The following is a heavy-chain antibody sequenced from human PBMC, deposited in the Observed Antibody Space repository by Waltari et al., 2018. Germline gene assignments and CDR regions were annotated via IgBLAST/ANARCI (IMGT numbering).Heavy chain of an antibody. CDR2: IRYDGSNN. V-gene: IGHV3-30*02. J-gene: IGHJ4*02. CDR3: AKDARYCSGGSCYPGLLDY. CDR1: GFTFSSYG. Sequence: QVQLVESGGGVVQPGGSLRLSCAASGFTFSSYGMHCVRQAPGKGLEWVAFIRYDGSNNYYADSVKGRFTISRDNSKNTLYLQMNSLRAEDTAVYYCAKDARYCSGGSCYPGLLDYWGQGTLVTVSS. D-gene: IGHD2-15*01.